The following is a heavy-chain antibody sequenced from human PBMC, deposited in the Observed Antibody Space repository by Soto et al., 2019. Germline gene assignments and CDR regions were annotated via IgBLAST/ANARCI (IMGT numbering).Heavy chain of an antibody. CDR2: ISGSGGDT. Sequence: EVQLLESGGGLVQPGGSLRLSCAASGFTFSTYAMSWVRQAPGKGLDWVSAISGSGGDTYYADSVKGRSTISRDNSKNSLYLQMNSLRADDTALYYCVKEIRIFGVVVFDYWGQGTLVTVSS. J-gene: IGHJ4*02. V-gene: IGHV3-23*01. CDR3: VKEIRIFGVVVFDY. D-gene: IGHD3-3*01. CDR1: GFTFSTYA.